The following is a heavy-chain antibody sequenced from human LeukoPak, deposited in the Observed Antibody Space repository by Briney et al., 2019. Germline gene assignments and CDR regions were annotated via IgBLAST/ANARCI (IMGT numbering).Heavy chain of an antibody. Sequence: SKTLSLTCTVSGVSISGYYWSWVRQPPGKGLEWIGYIYYSGSTNYSPSLKSRVTISLDTSKNQFSLRVRSVTAADTAVYFCTRGNGDYYFNYWGQGTLVTVSS. CDR2: IYYSGST. J-gene: IGHJ4*02. CDR3: TRGNGDYYFNY. V-gene: IGHV4-59*01. CDR1: GVSISGYY. D-gene: IGHD4-17*01.